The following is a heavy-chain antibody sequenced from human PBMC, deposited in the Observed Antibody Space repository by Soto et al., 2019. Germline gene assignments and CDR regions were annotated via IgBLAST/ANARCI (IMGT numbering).Heavy chain of an antibody. D-gene: IGHD6-25*01. V-gene: IGHV3-21*01. J-gene: IGHJ2*01. CDR1: GFTFSSYS. CDR2: ISSSSSYI. CDR3: ARAQREWYFDL. Sequence: GGSLRLSCAASGFTFSSYSMNWVRQAPGKGLEWVSSISSSSSYIHYADSVKGRFTISRDNAKNSLYLQMNSLRAEDTAVYYCARAQREWYFDLWGRGTLVTVSS.